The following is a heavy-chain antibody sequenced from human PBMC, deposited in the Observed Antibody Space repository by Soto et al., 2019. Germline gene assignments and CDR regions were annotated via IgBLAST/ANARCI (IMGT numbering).Heavy chain of an antibody. D-gene: IGHD6-13*01. CDR1: GFPFGSYR. CDR2: ISSSSSTI. Sequence: GGSLRLSCAASGFPFGSYRMNWVRQAPGKGLEWISYISSSSSTINYADSVTGRFTISRDSAKNSLYLQMNSLRAEDTAVYYCARVGQQLGYQYYQYMDVWGKGTTVTVSS. CDR3: ARVGQQLGYQYYQYMDV. V-gene: IGHV3-48*01. J-gene: IGHJ6*03.